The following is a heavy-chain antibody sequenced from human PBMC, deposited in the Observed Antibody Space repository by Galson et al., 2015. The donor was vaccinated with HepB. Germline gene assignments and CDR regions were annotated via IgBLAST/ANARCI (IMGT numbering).Heavy chain of an antibody. CDR1: QFTFSTYW. CDR2: INSDGSST. J-gene: IGHJ6*02. V-gene: IGHV3-74*01. Sequence: SLRLSCAASQFTFSTYWMHWVRQAPGKGLVWVSRINSDGSSTSYADSVKGRFTISRDNAKNTLYLQMNSLRAEDTAVYYCAREKWEPYYDILTGYQRLYYYFYGVDVWGQGTTVTVSS. D-gene: IGHD3-9*01. CDR3: AREKWEPYYDILTGYQRLYYYFYGVDV.